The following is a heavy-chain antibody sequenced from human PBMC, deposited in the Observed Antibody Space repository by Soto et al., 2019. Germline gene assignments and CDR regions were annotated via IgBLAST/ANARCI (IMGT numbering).Heavy chain of an antibody. CDR2: SYYSGTS. V-gene: IGHV4-39*01. J-gene: IGHJ1*01. CDR3: SNGDHWDDHYFHP. CDR1: NAAIGVQSCY. D-gene: IGHD7-27*01. Sequence: TISHTCSVSNAAIGVQSCYSTWACKTPGKGLEWVGSSYYSGTSYFNPALKGRVTISVDTSTNQFSLRLTSVTAADTAVYFCSNGDHWDDHYFHPWRSGAQVT.